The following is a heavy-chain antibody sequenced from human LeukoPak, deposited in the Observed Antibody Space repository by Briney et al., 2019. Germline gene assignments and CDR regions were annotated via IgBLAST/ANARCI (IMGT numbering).Heavy chain of an antibody. CDR2: LLSYGSNK. Sequence: TGRSLRLSCAASGFTFSSQGMHWVGPAPGKGLGWVAVLLSYGSNKYYADSVKGRFTIYRENSKNTLYLQMNSLRAEDTAVYYCARNVCPSGRLGELSLSDYWGQGTLVTVSS. CDR1: GFTFSSQG. D-gene: IGHD3-16*02. CDR3: ARNVCPSGRLGELSLSDY. V-gene: IGHV3-33*01. J-gene: IGHJ4*02.